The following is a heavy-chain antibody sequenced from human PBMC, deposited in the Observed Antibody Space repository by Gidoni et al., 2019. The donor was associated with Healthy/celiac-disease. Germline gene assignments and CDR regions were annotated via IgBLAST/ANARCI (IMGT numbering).Heavy chain of an antibody. D-gene: IGHD2-2*01. Sequence: EVQLVESVGGLVKPGGSLRLSCAASGFTFSSYSMHWVRQAPGKGLEWVSSISSSSSYIYYADSVKGRFTISRDNAKNSLYLQMNSLRAEDTAVYYCAREAVRTGYCSSTSSCLDYYYYMDVWGKGTTVTVSS. V-gene: IGHV3-21*01. CDR1: GFTFSSYS. CDR2: ISSSSSYI. CDR3: AREAVRTGYCSSTSSCLDYYYYMDV. J-gene: IGHJ6*03.